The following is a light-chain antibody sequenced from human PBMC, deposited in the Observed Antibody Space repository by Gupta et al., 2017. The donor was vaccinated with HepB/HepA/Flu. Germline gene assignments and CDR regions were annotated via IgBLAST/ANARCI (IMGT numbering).Light chain of an antibody. CDR1: SSDVGSYKL. Sequence: QSALTQPASVSGSPGQSITISCTGTSSDVGSYKLVSWYQQHPGKAPKLMIYEVSKRPSGVSNRFSGSKSGNKASRLIIGLQAEDEADDYCCSYTGRSTYVVFGGGTKLTVL. CDR2: EVS. CDR3: CSYTGRSTYVV. J-gene: IGLJ2*01. V-gene: IGLV2-23*02.